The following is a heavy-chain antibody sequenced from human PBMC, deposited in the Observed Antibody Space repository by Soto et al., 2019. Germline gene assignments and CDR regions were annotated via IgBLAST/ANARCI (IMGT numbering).Heavy chain of an antibody. CDR1: GYTFTSYG. CDR2: ISAYNGNT. J-gene: IGHJ6*02. D-gene: IGHD2-2*01. V-gene: IGHV1-18*04. Sequence: ASVQVSCKASGYTFTSYGISWVRQAPGQGLEWMGWISAYNGNTNYAQKLQGRVTMTTDTSTSTAYMELRSLRSDDTAVYYCARAKGTCSSTSCYPYYYYGMDVWGQGTTVTVSS. CDR3: ARAKGTCSSTSCYPYYYYGMDV.